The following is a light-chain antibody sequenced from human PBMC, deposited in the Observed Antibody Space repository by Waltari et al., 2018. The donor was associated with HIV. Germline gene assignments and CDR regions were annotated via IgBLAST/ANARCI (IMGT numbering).Light chain of an antibody. J-gene: IGLJ1*01. CDR2: EDD. V-gene: IGLV6-57*01. CDR3: QSYDSNTRI. Sequence: FMLTQPRSVSESPGKTVTISCTRSSGSIGSNYVQWYQQRPVSSPTTVIYEDDQRPSGVPGRFSGSIDRSSNSASLTISGLMTEDEADYYCQSYDSNTRIFGTGTKVAVL. CDR1: SGSIGSNY.